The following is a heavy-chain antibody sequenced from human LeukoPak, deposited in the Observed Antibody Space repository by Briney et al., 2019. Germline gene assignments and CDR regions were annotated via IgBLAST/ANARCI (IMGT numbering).Heavy chain of an antibody. CDR1: GFTFDDYA. D-gene: IGHD5-18*01. CDR3: AKDSGYSYEQFDY. V-gene: IGHV3-9*01. Sequence: GGSLRLSCAASGFTFDDYAMHWVRQAPGKGLEWVSCINWNSGSIAYANSVKGRFTVSRDNAKNSLHLQMNSLRVEDTALYYCAKDSGYSYEQFDYWGQGTLVTVSS. CDR2: INWNSGSI. J-gene: IGHJ4*02.